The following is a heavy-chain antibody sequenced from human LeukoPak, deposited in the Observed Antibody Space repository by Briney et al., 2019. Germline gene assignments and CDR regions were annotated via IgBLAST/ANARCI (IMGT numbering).Heavy chain of an antibody. CDR2: INHSGST. V-gene: IGHV4-34*01. D-gene: IGHD5-18*01. CDR3: ARGGRGWIQLWPRYFDY. J-gene: IGHJ4*02. CDR1: GGSFSGYY. Sequence: SETLSLTCAVYGGSFSGYYWSWIRQPPGKGLEWIGEINHSGSTNYNPSLKSRVTISVDTSKNQFSLKLSSVTAADTAVYYCARGGRGWIQLWPRYFDYWGQGTLVTVSS.